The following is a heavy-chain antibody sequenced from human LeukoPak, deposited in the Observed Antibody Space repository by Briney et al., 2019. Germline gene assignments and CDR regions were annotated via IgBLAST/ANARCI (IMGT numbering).Heavy chain of an antibody. CDR1: GYTFTGYY. D-gene: IGHD3-22*01. V-gene: IGHV1-2*02. CDR3: ARPALPYYYDSSGPGDY. CDR2: INPNSGGT. J-gene: IGHJ4*02. Sequence: ASVKVSCKASGYTFTGYYMHWVRPAPGQGLEWMGWINPNSGGTNYAQKFQGRVTMTTDTSTSTAYMELRSLKSDDTAVYYCARPALPYYYDSSGPGDYWGQGTLVTVSS.